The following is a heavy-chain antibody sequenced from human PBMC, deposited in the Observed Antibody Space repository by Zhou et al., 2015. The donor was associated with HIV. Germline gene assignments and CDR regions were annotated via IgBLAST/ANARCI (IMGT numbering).Heavy chain of an antibody. D-gene: IGHD3-16*01. CDR1: EFIFSNAW. J-gene: IGHJ6*02. Sequence: EVQLVESGGGLVKPGGSLKLSCAASEFIFSNAWLSWVRQAPGKGLEWVGRIKSKTDGGTTDYTAPVKGRFSISRDDSKNTLYLQINSLQIEDTAVYYCTTAAEGAHYYYGMDVWGQGTTVTVSS. CDR3: TTAAEGAHYYYGMDV. CDR2: IKSKTDGGTT. V-gene: IGHV3-15*01.